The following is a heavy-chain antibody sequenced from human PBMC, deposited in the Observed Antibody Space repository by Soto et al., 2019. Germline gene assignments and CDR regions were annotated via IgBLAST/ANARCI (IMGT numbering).Heavy chain of an antibody. Sequence: GSLRLSCAASGFTFSSYSMNWVRQAPGKGLEWVSSISSSSSYIYYADSVKGRFTISRDNAKNSLYLQMNSLRAEDTAVYYCAKDRHGSYTYYFDYWGQGTLVTVSS. CDR2: ISSSSSYI. CDR1: GFTFSSYS. J-gene: IGHJ4*02. V-gene: IGHV3-21*01. CDR3: AKDRHGSYTYYFDY. D-gene: IGHD1-26*01.